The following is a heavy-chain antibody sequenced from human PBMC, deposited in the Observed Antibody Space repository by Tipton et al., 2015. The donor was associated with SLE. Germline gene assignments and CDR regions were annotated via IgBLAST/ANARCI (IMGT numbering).Heavy chain of an antibody. CDR2: ISAYNGNT. Sequence: QLVQSGAEVKKPGASVKVSCKASGYTFTSYGISWVRQAPGQGLEWMGWISAYNGNTNYAQKLQGRVTMTTDTSTSTAYMELRSLRSDDTAVYYCARDSSSTSGRSGYYYYYYMDVWGKGTTVTISS. D-gene: IGHD2-2*01. J-gene: IGHJ6*03. CDR1: GYTFTSYG. V-gene: IGHV1-18*01. CDR3: ARDSSSTSGRSGYYYYYYMDV.